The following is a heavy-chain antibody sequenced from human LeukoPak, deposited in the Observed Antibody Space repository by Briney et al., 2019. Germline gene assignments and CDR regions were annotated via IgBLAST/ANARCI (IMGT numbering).Heavy chain of an antibody. CDR2: INPNSGGT. CDR3: ARAPGDFWSGYLLFVDY. D-gene: IGHD3-3*01. Sequence: GASVKVSCKASGYTLTGYYMHWVRQAPGQGLEWMGWINPNSGGTNYAQKFQGRVTMTRDTSISTAYMELSRLRSDDTAVYYCARAPGDFWSGYLLFVDYWGQGTLVTVSS. V-gene: IGHV1-2*02. CDR1: GYTLTGYY. J-gene: IGHJ4*02.